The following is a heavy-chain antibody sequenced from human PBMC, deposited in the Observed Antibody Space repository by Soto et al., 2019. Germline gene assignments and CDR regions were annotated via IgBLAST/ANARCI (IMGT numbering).Heavy chain of an antibody. CDR2: IPGRGGST. V-gene: IGHV3-23*01. Sequence: GGSLRLSCTASGIIFSAFAMSWVRQAPGKGLEWVSGIPGRGGSTNYADSVNGRFTIFRDNSKDTLYLQMHSLGVDDTAIYYCAIASVTRMRGEPPAHWGQGTLVTGSS. CDR3: AIASVTRMRGEPPAH. J-gene: IGHJ4*02. D-gene: IGHD3-10*01. CDR1: GIIFSAFA.